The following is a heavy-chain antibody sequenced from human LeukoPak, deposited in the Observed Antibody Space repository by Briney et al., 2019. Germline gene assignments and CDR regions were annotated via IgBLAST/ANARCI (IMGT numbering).Heavy chain of an antibody. V-gene: IGHV3-48*02. CDR2: ISSSSII. CDR3: ARSREGARDY. Sequence: GGSLRLSCAASGFTFSSYAMSWVRQAPGKGLEGVSYISSSSIIYYADSVKGRFTISRDNAKNSLYLQMNSLRDEDTAVYYCARSREGARDYWGQGTLVTVSS. J-gene: IGHJ4*02. CDR1: GFTFSSYA. D-gene: IGHD1-26*01.